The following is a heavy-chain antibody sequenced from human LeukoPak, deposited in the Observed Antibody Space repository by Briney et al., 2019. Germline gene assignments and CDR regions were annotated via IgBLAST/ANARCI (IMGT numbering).Heavy chain of an antibody. V-gene: IGHV3-7*04. Sequence: GGSLRLSCTASGFAFSSYWMSWVRQAPGKGLEWVAAIKEDESETYYVESVKGRFTISRDNTKNSLYLQMNNLRAEDTAVFYCARDVYWGQGTLVTVSS. CDR3: ARDVY. J-gene: IGHJ4*02. CDR2: IKEDESET. CDR1: GFAFSSYW.